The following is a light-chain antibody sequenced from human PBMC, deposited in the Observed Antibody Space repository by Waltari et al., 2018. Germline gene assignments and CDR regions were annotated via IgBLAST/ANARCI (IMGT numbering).Light chain of an antibody. CDR3: SSYAGSHTVLL. J-gene: IGLJ2*01. V-gene: IGLV2-8*01. Sequence: HSVTISCTGTSSDIGGYPYVSWYQQHPGEAPKLIIFEASKRSSGVPDRFSGSKAGNTASLTVSGLQADDEADYYCSSYAGSHTVLLFGGGTKLTVL. CDR2: EAS. CDR1: SSDIGGYPY.